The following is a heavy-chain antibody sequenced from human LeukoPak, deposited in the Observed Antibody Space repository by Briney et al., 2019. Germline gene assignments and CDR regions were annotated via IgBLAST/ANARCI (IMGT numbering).Heavy chain of an antibody. J-gene: IGHJ4*02. Sequence: GASVKVSCKASGYTFTSYGISWVRQAPGQGLEWMGWISAYNGNTNYAQKLQGRVTMTTDTSTSTAYMELRSLRSDDTAVYYCARDQIAVAWWGTTDYWGQGTLVTVSS. V-gene: IGHV1-18*01. CDR1: GYTFTSYG. D-gene: IGHD6-19*01. CDR3: ARDQIAVAWWGTTDY. CDR2: ISAYNGNT.